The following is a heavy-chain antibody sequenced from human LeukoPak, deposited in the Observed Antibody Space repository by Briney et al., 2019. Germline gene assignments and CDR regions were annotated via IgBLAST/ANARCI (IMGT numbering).Heavy chain of an antibody. D-gene: IGHD6-13*01. CDR3: ARHLVRSDAFDI. CDR1: GGSISSSSYY. V-gene: IGHV4-39*01. J-gene: IGHJ3*02. CDR2: IYYSGST. Sequence: PSETLSLTCTVSGGSISSSSYYWGWIRQPPGKGLEWIGSIYYSGSTYYNPSLKSRVTISVDTSKNQFSLKLSSVTAADTAVYYCARHLVRSDAFDIWGQGTMVTVSS.